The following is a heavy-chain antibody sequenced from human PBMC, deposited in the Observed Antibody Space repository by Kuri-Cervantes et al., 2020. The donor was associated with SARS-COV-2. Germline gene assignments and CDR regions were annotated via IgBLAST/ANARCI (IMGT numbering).Heavy chain of an antibody. CDR3: ARVSLGGERNYYYYYYMDV. D-gene: IGHD2-21*01. Sequence: GESLRLSCAASGFTCDDYGMSGVRQAPGKGLEWVSGISWDGGITGYADSVMGRFTISRDNAKNSLYLQMNSLRAEDTAVYYCARVSLGGERNYYYYYYMDVWGKGTTVTVSS. CDR1: GFTCDDYG. J-gene: IGHJ6*03. CDR2: ISWDGGIT. V-gene: IGHV3-20*04.